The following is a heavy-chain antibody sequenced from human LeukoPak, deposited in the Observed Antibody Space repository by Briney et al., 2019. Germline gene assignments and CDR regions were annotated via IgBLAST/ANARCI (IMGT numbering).Heavy chain of an antibody. CDR1: GFTFSSYA. J-gene: IGHJ4*02. Sequence: GGSLRLSCAASGFTFSSYAMSWVRQAPGKGLEWVSAISGSGGSTYYADSVKGWFTISRDNSKNTLYLQMNSLRAEDTAVYYCAKVRYYDSSGLMDYWGQGTLVTVSS. CDR2: ISGSGGST. CDR3: AKVRYYDSSGLMDY. V-gene: IGHV3-23*01. D-gene: IGHD3-22*01.